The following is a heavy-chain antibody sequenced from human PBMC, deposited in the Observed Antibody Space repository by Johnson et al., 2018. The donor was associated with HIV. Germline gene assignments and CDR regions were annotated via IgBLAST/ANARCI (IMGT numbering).Heavy chain of an antibody. J-gene: IGHJ3*02. V-gene: IGHV3-23*04. D-gene: IGHD2-2*03. CDR3: AEVGYCSSASCYASAFDI. CDR1: GFTFSTYV. CDR2: ISGSGGST. Sequence: VQLVESGGGLVQPGGSLRLSCAASGFTFSTYVMSWVRQAPGKGLERVSGISGSGGSTYYADSVRGRLTIPRDNSKNTLYLQMESLRAEDTAVYYGAEVGYCSSASCYASAFDIWGQGTMVTVSS.